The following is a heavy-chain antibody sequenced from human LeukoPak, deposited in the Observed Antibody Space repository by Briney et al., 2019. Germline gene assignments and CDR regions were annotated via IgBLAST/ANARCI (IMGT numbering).Heavy chain of an antibody. Sequence: GGSLRLSCAASGFTFNTYGMHWVRQAPGKGLEWVAVISNDGTNKYYADSVKGRFTISRDNSKNTLDLQMNSLRAEDTAVYYCARDQSVYFYYGMDVWGQGTTVTVSS. V-gene: IGHV3-30*03. CDR1: GFTFNTYG. CDR2: ISNDGTNK. CDR3: ARDQSVYFYYGMDV. J-gene: IGHJ6*01.